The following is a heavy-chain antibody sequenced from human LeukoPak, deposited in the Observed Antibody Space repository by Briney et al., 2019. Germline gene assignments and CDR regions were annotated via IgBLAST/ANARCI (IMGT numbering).Heavy chain of an antibody. D-gene: IGHD2-2*02. J-gene: IGHJ6*03. CDR1: GYSFTSYW. Sequence: GESLKITCKGSGYSFTSYWIGWVRQMPGKGLEWMGIIYPGDSDTRYSPSFQGQVTISADKSISTAYLQWSSPKASDTAMYCCARHGYGYCSSTSCYKYMDVWGKGTTVTVSS. V-gene: IGHV5-51*01. CDR2: IYPGDSDT. CDR3: ARHGYGYCSSTSCYKYMDV.